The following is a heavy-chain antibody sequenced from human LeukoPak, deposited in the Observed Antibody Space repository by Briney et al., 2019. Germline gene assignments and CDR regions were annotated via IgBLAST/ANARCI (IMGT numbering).Heavy chain of an antibody. D-gene: IGHD6-13*01. V-gene: IGHV3-21*06. CDR2: ISSSSSHT. Sequence: GGSLRLSCATSGFNFNSKWMTWVRQAPGKGVEWVSSISSSSSHTFYAGSVKGRFTIFRDNAKNSLYLEMNNLRIEDTAVYYCARDGGSTCYQDSACSTYYYHMDVWGKGTTVTVSS. CDR1: GFNFNSKW. CDR3: ARDGGSTCYQDSACSTYYYHMDV. J-gene: IGHJ6*03.